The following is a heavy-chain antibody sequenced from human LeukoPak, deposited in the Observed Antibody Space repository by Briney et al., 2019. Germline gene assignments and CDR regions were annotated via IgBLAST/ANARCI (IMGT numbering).Heavy chain of an antibody. D-gene: IGHD3-22*01. CDR3: ARLLVIRDYYYYYTDV. V-gene: IGHV5-51*01. Sequence: GESLKISCKGSGYSFTSYWIGWVRQMPGKGLEWMGIIYPGDSDTRYSPSFQGQVTISADKSISTAYLQWSSLKASDTAMYYCARLLVIRDYYYYYTDVWGKGTTVTVSS. J-gene: IGHJ6*03. CDR1: GYSFTSYW. CDR2: IYPGDSDT.